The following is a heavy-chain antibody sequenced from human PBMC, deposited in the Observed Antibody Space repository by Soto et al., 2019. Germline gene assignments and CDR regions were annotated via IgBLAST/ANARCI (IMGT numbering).Heavy chain of an antibody. CDR3: AKGPPELQGARDYYYYGMDV. V-gene: IGHV3-30*18. D-gene: IGHD1-7*01. CDR1: GFTFSSYG. CDR2: ISYDGSNK. J-gene: IGHJ6*02. Sequence: GGSLRLSCAASGFTFSSYGMHWVRQAPGKGLEWVAVISYDGSNKYYADSVKGRFTISRDNSKNTLYLQMNSLRAEDTAVYYCAKGPPELQGARDYYYYGMDVWGQGTTVTVSS.